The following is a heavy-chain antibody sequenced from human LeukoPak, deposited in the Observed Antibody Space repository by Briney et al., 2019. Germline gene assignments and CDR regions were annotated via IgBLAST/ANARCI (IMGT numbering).Heavy chain of an antibody. CDR1: GGSISTHY. CDR3: ARDTRTGWFFDL. J-gene: IGHJ2*01. D-gene: IGHD3/OR15-3a*01. V-gene: IGHV4-59*11. CDR2: IYCSGST. Sequence: SETLSLTCTVSGGSISTHYWTWIRQPPGKGLEWIGYIYCSGSTNYNPSLKSRVTISVDMSKNQFSLKLNSVTAADTAVYFCARDTRTGWFFDLWGRGTLVAVSS.